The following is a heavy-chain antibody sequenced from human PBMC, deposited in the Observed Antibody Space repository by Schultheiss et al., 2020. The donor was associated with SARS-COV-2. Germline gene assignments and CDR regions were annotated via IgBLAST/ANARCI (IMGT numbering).Heavy chain of an antibody. CDR2: INHSGST. D-gene: IGHD7-27*01. V-gene: IGHV4-34*01. J-gene: IGHJ4*02. CDR3: ARGASTNGEFDY. CDR1: GGSFSGYY. Sequence: SQTLSLTCAVYGGSFSGYYWSWIRQPPGKGLEWIGEINHSGSTNYNPSLKSRVTISVDTSKNQFSLKLSSVTAADTAVYYCARGASTNGEFDYWGQGTLVTVSS.